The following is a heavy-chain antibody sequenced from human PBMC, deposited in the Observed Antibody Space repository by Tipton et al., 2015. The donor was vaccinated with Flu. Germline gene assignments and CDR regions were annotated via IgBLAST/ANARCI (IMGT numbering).Heavy chain of an antibody. CDR1: GFTSDDYA. J-gene: IGHJ4*02. D-gene: IGHD6-6*01. CDR3: AKATYSSSPGGYYFDY. Sequence: AVSGFTSDDYAMHWVRQAPGKGLEWVSGISWNSGSIGYADSVKGRFTISRDNAKNSLYLQMNSLRAEDTALYYCAKATYSSSPGGYYFDYWGQGTLVTVSS. CDR2: ISWNSGSI. V-gene: IGHV3-9*02.